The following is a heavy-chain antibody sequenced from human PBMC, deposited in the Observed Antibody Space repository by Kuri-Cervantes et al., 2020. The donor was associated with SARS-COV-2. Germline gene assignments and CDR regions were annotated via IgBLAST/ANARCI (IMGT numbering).Heavy chain of an antibody. J-gene: IGHJ4*02. Sequence: GGSLRLPCAASGFTFSSYGMHWVRQAPGKGLEWVAVIAYDGSNKYYADPVKGRFTTSRDNSKNTLYLQMNSLRAEDTAVYYCAKDQGDSYGISYFDYWGQGTLVTVSS. CDR2: IAYDGSNK. CDR3: AKDQGDSYGISYFDY. D-gene: IGHD5-18*01. V-gene: IGHV3-30*18. CDR1: GFTFSSYG.